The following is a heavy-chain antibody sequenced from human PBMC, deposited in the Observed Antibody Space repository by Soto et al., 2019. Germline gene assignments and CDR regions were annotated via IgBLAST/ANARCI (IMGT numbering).Heavy chain of an antibody. V-gene: IGHV4-4*02. J-gene: IGHJ4*02. Sequence: QVQLQESGPGLVEPSGTLSLTCAVSGASIGTNNWWCWVRPPPGKVLEWIGEVHHSGTTNCNPSLKSRVTISIDDSTNQFSPSLTSMTVAAMTVYYRAVPEHGDFDYWSQGNVVTVSS. CDR3: AVPEHGDFDY. CDR2: VHHSGTT. CDR1: GASIGTNNW.